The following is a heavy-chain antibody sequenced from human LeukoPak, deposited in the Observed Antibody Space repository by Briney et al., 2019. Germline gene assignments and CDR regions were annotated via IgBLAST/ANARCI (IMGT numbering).Heavy chain of an antibody. J-gene: IGHJ4*02. CDR1: GFTFSNYY. Sequence: PGGSLRLSCAASGFTFSNYYMSWIRQAPGKGLEWVSYTSGSGGFTNYADSVMGRFTISRDNGKNSLHLQMNSLRDEDTAVYYWARDQGENYDSSGYYPYWGQGTPVTVSS. CDR2: TSGSGGFT. V-gene: IGHV3-11*06. D-gene: IGHD3-22*01. CDR3: ARDQGENYDSSGYYPY.